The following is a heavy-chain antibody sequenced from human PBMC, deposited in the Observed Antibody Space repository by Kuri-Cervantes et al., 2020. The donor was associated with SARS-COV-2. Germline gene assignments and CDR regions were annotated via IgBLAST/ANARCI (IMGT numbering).Heavy chain of an antibody. Sequence: ASVKVSCKTSGYPFTSYGISWVRQAPGQGLEWMGWISAYNGNTNYAQKLQGRVTMTTDTSTSTAYMELRSLRSDDTAVYYCARESLQRYCSSTSCLPYYFDYWGQGTLVTVSS. J-gene: IGHJ4*02. CDR1: GYPFTSYG. CDR2: ISAYNGNT. D-gene: IGHD2-2*01. CDR3: ARESLQRYCSSTSCLPYYFDY. V-gene: IGHV1-18*01.